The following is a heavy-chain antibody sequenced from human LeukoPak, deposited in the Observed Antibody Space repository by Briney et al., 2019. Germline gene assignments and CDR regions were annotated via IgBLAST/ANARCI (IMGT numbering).Heavy chain of an antibody. D-gene: IGHD2-15*01. CDR2: ITSSGTYI. CDR3: ARVLRYCSGGNCYSGGLGYMDV. CDR1: GFTFNNYN. V-gene: IGHV3-21*04. Sequence: GGSLKLSCATSGFTFNNYNMNWVRQAPGRALEWVSSITSSGTYIFYADSVKGRFTISRDNAKNSLFLQMNSLRAEDTAVYYCARVLRYCSGGNCYSGGLGYMDVWGKGTTVTTSS. J-gene: IGHJ6*03.